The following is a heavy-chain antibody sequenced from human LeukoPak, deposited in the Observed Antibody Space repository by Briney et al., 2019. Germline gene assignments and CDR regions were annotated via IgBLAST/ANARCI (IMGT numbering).Heavy chain of an antibody. Sequence: SETLSLTCTVSGGSISSYYWSWIRQPPGKGLEWIGYIYYSGSTNYNPSLKSRVTISVDTSKNQFSLKLSSVTAADTAVYYCARDRISGSGYDFWSGYPGANWFDPWGQGTLVTVSS. J-gene: IGHJ5*02. CDR2: IYYSGST. CDR3: ARDRISGSGYDFWSGYPGANWFDP. CDR1: GGSISSYY. V-gene: IGHV4-59*12. D-gene: IGHD3-3*01.